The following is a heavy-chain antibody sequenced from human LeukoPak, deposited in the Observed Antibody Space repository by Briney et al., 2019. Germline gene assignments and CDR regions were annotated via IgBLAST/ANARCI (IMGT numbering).Heavy chain of an antibody. V-gene: IGHV4-59*01. J-gene: IGHJ3*02. CDR2: IYYSGST. CDR3: ARVRLWPDAFDI. CDR1: GGSISSYY. D-gene: IGHD5-18*01. Sequence: SETLSLTCTVSGGSISSYYWSWIRQPPGKGLEWIGYIYYSGSTYYKPSLKSRVTISVDTSKNQFSLKLSSVTAADTAVYYCARVRLWPDAFDIWGQGTMVTVSS.